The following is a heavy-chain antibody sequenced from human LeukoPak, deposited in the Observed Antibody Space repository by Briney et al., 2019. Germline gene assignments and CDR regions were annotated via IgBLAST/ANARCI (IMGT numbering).Heavy chain of an antibody. V-gene: IGHV3-9*01. CDR2: ISWNSGSI. CDR1: GFTFDDYA. CDR3: AKDNKGQWLGLGGAFDI. D-gene: IGHD6-19*01. J-gene: IGHJ3*02. Sequence: PGRSLRLSCAASGFTFDDYAMHWVRQAPGKGLEWVSGISWNSGSIGYADSVKGRFTISRDNAKNSLYLQMNSLRAEDTALYYCAKDNKGQWLGLGGAFDIWGQGTMVTVSS.